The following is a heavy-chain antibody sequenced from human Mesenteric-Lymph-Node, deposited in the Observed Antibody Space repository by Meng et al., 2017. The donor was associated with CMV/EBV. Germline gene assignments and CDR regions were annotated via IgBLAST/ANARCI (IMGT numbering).Heavy chain of an antibody. Sequence: SETLSLTCTVPGGSISSSSYYWGWIRQPPGKGREWIGSIYYSGGTYYNPSLKSRVTITVDTSKNQFSLKLSSVTAADTAVYYCARSDYDLGRFDPWGQGTLVTVSS. V-gene: IGHV4-39*07. CDR2: IYYSGGT. CDR1: GGSISSSSYY. D-gene: IGHD3-3*01. J-gene: IGHJ5*02. CDR3: ARSDYDLGRFDP.